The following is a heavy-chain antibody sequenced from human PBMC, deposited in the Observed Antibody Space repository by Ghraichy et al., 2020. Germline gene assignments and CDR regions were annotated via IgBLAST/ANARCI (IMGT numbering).Heavy chain of an antibody. V-gene: IGHV3-7*01. CDR2: INEDGSER. D-gene: IGHD1-7*01. Sequence: GESLNISCAASEFTFSDYWMSWVRQAPGKGLEWVANINEDGSERYSVDSVKGRFTISRDNAKNSLYLQMNSLRAEDTAVYYCARANMGLELLFTANAFDIWGQGTMVAVSP. J-gene: IGHJ3*02. CDR1: EFTFSDYW. CDR3: ARANMGLELLFTANAFDI.